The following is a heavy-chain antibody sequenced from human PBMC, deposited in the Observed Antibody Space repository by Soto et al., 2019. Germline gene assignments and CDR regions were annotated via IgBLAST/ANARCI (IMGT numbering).Heavy chain of an antibody. CDR3: ARDPGSGSTPSHYYYGMDV. Sequence: GGSLRLSCAASGFTFSDYYMSWIRQAPGKXLEWVSYISSSGSTIYYADSVKGRFTISRDNAKNSLYLQMNSLRAEDTAVYYCARDPGSGSTPSHYYYGMDVWGQGTTVTVS. J-gene: IGHJ6*02. CDR1: GFTFSDYY. V-gene: IGHV3-11*01. CDR2: ISSSGSTI. D-gene: IGHD3-10*01.